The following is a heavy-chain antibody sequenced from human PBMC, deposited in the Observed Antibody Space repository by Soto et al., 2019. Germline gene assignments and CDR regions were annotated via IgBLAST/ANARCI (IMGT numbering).Heavy chain of an antibody. CDR3: ASGNAWEVLLAY. Sequence: QVQLQESGPGLVKPSQTLSLTCTVSGASINSGGYYWSWIRQLPGKGMEWLGYIYFSGSTYYNPSLESRVTISLDTGHNQFSLRLSSVTAADTAVSDCASGNAWEVLLAYWGQGDLFTVS. D-gene: IGHD1-26*01. CDR2: IYFSGST. V-gene: IGHV4-31*03. CDR1: GASINSGGYY. J-gene: IGHJ4*02.